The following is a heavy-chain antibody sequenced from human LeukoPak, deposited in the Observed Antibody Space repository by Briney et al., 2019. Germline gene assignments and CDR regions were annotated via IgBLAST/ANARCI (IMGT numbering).Heavy chain of an antibody. J-gene: IGHJ6*03. D-gene: IGHD5-18*01. CDR3: ARAGTVSYGDYYYYYYMDV. CDR1: GGTFSSYA. Sequence: SVKVSCKASGGTFSSYAISWVRQAPGQGLEWMGGIIPIFGTANYAQKFQGRVTITADESTSTAYMELSSLRSEDTAVYYCARAGTVSYGDYYYYYYMDVWGQGTMVTVSS. CDR2: IIPIFGTA. V-gene: IGHV1-69*13.